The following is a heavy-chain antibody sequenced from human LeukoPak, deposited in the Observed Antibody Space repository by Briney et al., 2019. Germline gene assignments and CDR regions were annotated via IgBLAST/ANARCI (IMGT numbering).Heavy chain of an antibody. CDR3: ARDLGYCSSTSCYKFYGMDV. Sequence: GRSLRLSCAASGFTFSSYWMSWVRQAPGKGLEWVANIKQDGSEKYYVDSVRGRFTISRDNAKNSLYLQMNSLRAEDTAVYYCARDLGYCSSTSCYKFYGMDVWGQGTTVTVSS. CDR1: GFTFSSYW. V-gene: IGHV3-7*01. CDR2: IKQDGSEK. J-gene: IGHJ6*02. D-gene: IGHD2-2*01.